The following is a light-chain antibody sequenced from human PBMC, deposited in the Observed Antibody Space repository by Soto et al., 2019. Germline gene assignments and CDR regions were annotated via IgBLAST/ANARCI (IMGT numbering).Light chain of an antibody. J-gene: IGKJ2*01. V-gene: IGKV3-20*01. CDR3: QQYGSSPYT. CDR1: QSVSNDF. Sequence: EIVLTQSPGILSLSPGERATLSCRASQSVSNDFLAWYQQKPGQAPRLLIYGASSRATGIPDRFSGSGSGTDFTLTISRLEPEDFAVYYCQQYGSSPYTFGQGTKLEIK. CDR2: GAS.